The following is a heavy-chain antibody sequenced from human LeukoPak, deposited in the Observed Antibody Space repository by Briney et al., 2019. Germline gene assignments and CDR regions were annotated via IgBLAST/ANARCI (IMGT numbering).Heavy chain of an antibody. J-gene: IGHJ4*02. CDR3: AKWPGIYYDNSGYLYY. CDR1: GFTFNIYA. Sequence: GGSLRLSCAASGFTFNIYAMTWVRQAPGKGLEWISSISYSAAGTYYADSVKGRFTISRDNSKNTLYLQMNSLRAEDTAVYYCAKWPGIYYDNSGYLYYWGQGTLVTVSS. CDR2: ISYSAAGT. V-gene: IGHV3-23*01. D-gene: IGHD3-22*01.